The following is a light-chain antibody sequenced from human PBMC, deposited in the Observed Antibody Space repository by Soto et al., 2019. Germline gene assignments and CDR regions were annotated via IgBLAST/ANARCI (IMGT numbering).Light chain of an antibody. CDR1: SSNIGRNT. CDR2: NNN. J-gene: IGLJ2*01. CDR3: AAWDDSLNGVV. V-gene: IGLV1-44*01. Sequence: QAVVTQPPSASGTPGQRVTISCSGSSSNIGRNTVNWYQQLPGTAPKLLIYNNNQRPSGVPDRFSGSKSGTSASLAISGLQSEDDANYYCAAWDDSLNGVVFGGGTKLTVL.